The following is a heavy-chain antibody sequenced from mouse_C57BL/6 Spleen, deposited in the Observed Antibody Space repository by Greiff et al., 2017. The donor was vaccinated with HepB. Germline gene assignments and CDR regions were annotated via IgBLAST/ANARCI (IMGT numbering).Heavy chain of an antibody. J-gene: IGHJ2*01. D-gene: IGHD1-1*01. CDR1: GFTFSSYA. CDR3: ARAGSSSDY. CDR2: ISDGGSYT. V-gene: IGHV5-4*01. Sequence: EVQWVESGGGLVKPGGSLKLSCAASGFTFSSYAMSWVRQTPEKRLEWVATISDGGSYTYYPDNVKGRFTISRDNAKNNLYLQMSHLKSEDTAMYYCARAGSSSDYWGQGTTLTVSS.